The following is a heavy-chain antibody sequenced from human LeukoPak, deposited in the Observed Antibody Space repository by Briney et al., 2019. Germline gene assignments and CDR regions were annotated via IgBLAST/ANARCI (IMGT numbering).Heavy chain of an antibody. CDR3: ARDHAVRGVIITPFDY. J-gene: IGHJ4*02. Sequence: GGSLRLSCAASGFTVSSNYMSWVRQAPGKGLEWVSVIYSGGSTYYADSVKGRFTISRDNSKNTLYLQMNSLRAEDTAVYYCARDHAVRGVIITPFDYWGQGTLVTVSS. CDR2: IYSGGST. CDR1: GFTVSSNY. V-gene: IGHV3-66*01. D-gene: IGHD3-10*01.